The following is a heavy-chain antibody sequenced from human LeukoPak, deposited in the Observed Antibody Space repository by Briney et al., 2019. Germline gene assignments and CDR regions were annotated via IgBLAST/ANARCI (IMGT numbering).Heavy chain of an antibody. J-gene: IGHJ4*02. CDR3: AKGNLSFDY. Sequence: PSETLSLTCAVYGGSFSGYYWSWIRQPPGKGLEWIGEINHSGSTNYNPSLKSRVTISVDTSKNQFSLKLSSVTAADTAVYYCAKGNLSFDYWGQGTLVTASS. D-gene: IGHD4-23*01. CDR2: INHSGST. CDR1: GGSFSGYY. V-gene: IGHV4-34*01.